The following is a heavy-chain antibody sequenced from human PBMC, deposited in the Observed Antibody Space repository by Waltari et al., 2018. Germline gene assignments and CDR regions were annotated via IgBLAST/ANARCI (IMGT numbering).Heavy chain of an antibody. J-gene: IGHJ4*02. CDR3: TRARGRYSNDHLDS. CDR2: IRSKAYGGTT. Sequence: EVQLVESGGGLEQPGRSLRLSCTASGFTFGDYAMSWVRQAPGKGLEWVGFIRSKAYGGTTEYAASVKGRFTISRDDSKSIAYLQMNSLKTEDTAVYYCTRARGRYSNDHLDSWGQGTLVTVSS. D-gene: IGHD6-13*01. V-gene: IGHV3-49*04. CDR1: GFTFGDYA.